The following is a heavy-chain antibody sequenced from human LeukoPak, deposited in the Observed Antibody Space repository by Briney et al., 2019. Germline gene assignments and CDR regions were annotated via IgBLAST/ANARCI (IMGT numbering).Heavy chain of an antibody. D-gene: IGHD5-12*01. CDR3: ARGGYTLSSPPY. Sequence: SQTLSLTCTVSGGSISSGDYYWSWIRQPPGKGLEWIGYIYHSGSTYYNPSLKSRVTISVDRSKNQFSLKLSSVTAADTAVYYCARGGYTLSSPPYWGQGTLVTVSS. CDR1: GGSISSGDYY. V-gene: IGHV4-30-2*01. CDR2: IYHSGST. J-gene: IGHJ4*02.